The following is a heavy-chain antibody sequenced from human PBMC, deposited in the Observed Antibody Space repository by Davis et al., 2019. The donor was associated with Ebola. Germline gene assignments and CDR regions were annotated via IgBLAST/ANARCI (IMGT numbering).Heavy chain of an antibody. CDR3: ARVIRYYYYYGMDV. CDR2: INHSGRT. CDR1: GGSFSGYY. Sequence: SETLSLTCAVYGGSFSGYYWNWIRQPPGKGLEWIGEINHSGRTNYNPSLKSRVTISVDTSKNQFSLKLSSVTAADTAVYYCARVIRYYYYYGMDVWGQGTTVTVSS. D-gene: IGHD3-10*01. V-gene: IGHV4-34*01. J-gene: IGHJ6*02.